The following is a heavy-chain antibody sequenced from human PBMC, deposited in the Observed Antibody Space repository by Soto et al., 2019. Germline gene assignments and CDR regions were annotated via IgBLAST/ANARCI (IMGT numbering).Heavy chain of an antibody. D-gene: IGHD6-19*01. J-gene: IGHJ4*02. V-gene: IGHV4-59*01. CDR2: IYYSGST. Sequence: PSETLSLTCTVSGGSISSYYWSWIRQPPGKGLGWIGYIYYSGSTNYNPSLKSRVTISVDTSKNQFSLKLSSVTAADTAVYYCARDSGYSFDYWGQGTLVTVSS. CDR3: ARDSGYSFDY. CDR1: GGSISSYY.